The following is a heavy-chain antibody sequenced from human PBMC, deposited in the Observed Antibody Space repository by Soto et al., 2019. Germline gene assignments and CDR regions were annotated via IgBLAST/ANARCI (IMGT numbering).Heavy chain of an antibody. Sequence: GGSLRLSCAASGFTFSSYEMNWVRQAPGKWLEWVSYISSSGSTIYYADSVKGRFTISRDNAKNSLYLQMNSLRAEDTAVYYCATPLGSSWYPDQGTAYFDYWGQGXLVTVYS. CDR1: GFTFSSYE. CDR2: ISSSGSTI. CDR3: ATPLGSSWYPDQGTAYFDY. D-gene: IGHD6-13*01. J-gene: IGHJ4*02. V-gene: IGHV3-48*03.